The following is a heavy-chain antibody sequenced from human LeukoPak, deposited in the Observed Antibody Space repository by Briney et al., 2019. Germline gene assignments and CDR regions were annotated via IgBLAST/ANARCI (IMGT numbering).Heavy chain of an antibody. V-gene: IGHV4-4*07. D-gene: IGHD3-3*01. Sequence: SETLSLTCTVSGGSISSYYWSWIRQPARKGLEWIGRIYTSGSTNLNPSLKSRVTISVDKSKNQFSLKLSSVTAADTAVYYCARDSTTIFGVVILGGFDYWGQGTLVTVSP. CDR1: GGSISSYY. CDR3: ARDSTTIFGVVILGGFDY. J-gene: IGHJ4*02. CDR2: IYTSGST.